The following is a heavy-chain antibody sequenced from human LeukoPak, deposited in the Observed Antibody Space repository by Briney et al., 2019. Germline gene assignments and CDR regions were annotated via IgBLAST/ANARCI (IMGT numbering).Heavy chain of an antibody. CDR1: GFTFSSYA. V-gene: IGHV3-23*01. CDR3: ARGGGYGDRNWFDP. CDR2: ISGSGDST. J-gene: IGHJ5*02. D-gene: IGHD4-17*01. Sequence: GGSLRLSCAASGFTFSSYAMSWVRQAPGKGLEWVSVISGSGDSTYYADSVKGRFTISRDNSKNTLYLQMNSLRAEDTAVYYCARGGGYGDRNWFDPWGQGTLVTVSS.